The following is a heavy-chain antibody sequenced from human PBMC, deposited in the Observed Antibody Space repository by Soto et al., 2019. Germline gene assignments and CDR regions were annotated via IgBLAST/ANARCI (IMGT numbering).Heavy chain of an antibody. CDR1: GLSFSGYY. CDR3: ARTPASGTLDP. CDR2: INHSGST. J-gene: IGHJ5*02. Sequence: SDTLSLTSAVYGLSFSGYYLSWIRQPPGKGLEWIGEINHSGSTNYNPSLKSRVTISVDTSKNQFSLQLNSVTPEDTAVYYCARTPASGTLDPWGQGTLVTVSS. V-gene: IGHV4-34*01. D-gene: IGHD6-13*01.